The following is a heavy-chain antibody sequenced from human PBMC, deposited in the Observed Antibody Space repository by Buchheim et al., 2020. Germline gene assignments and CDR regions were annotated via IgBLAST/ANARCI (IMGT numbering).Heavy chain of an antibody. D-gene: IGHD3-10*01. CDR1: GGSISSYY. CDR2: VYSGGTT. V-gene: IGHV4-59*01. Sequence: QVQLQESGPGLVKPSETLSLTCSVSGGSISSYYWNWVRQPPGRGLEWIGYVYSGGTTNYNSSLESRVTISIDTAKNQFSFKLRSVTAADTAIYYCARGVRGLDYWGQGTL. CDR3: ARGVRGLDY. J-gene: IGHJ4*02.